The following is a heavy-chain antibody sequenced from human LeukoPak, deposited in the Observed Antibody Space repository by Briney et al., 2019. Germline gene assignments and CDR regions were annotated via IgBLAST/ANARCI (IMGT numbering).Heavy chain of an antibody. J-gene: IGHJ1*01. V-gene: IGHV1-2*02. D-gene: IGHD3-22*01. CDR1: GYTFTGYY. CDR2: INPNSGGT. Sequence: ASVKVSCKASGYTFTGYYMHWVRQAPGQGLEWMGWINPNSGGTNYAQKFQGRVTMTRDTSISTAYMELSRLRSDDTAVYYCARAYYYDSSGYPTNAEYFQHWGQGTLVTVSS. CDR3: ARAYYYDSSGYPTNAEYFQH.